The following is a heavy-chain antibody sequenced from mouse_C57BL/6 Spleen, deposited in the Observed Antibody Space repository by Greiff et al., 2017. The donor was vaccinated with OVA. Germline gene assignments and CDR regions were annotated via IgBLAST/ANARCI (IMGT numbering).Heavy chain of an antibody. Sequence: VQLQQSVAELVRPGASVKLSCTASGFNIKNTYMHWVKQRPDQGLEWLGRIDPANGNTNYAPKFPGKATITADTSSNTAYLQLSSLTSEDTAIYYCSPPIYDGYRGGVYDRDYGGRGTSDRVST. CDR2: IDPANGNT. CDR3: SPPIYDGYRGGVYDRDY. CDR1: GFNIKNTY. D-gene: IGHD2-3*01. V-gene: IGHV14-3*01. J-gene: IGHJ4*01.